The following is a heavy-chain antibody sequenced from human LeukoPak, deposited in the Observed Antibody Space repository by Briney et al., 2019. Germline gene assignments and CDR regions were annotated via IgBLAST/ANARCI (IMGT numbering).Heavy chain of an antibody. J-gene: IGHJ4*02. D-gene: IGHD2/OR15-2a*01. V-gene: IGHV4-4*07. CDR3: ARGGSNRHFDS. CDR2: IHTTGST. CDR1: TGFTTYDY. Sequence: SETLSLTCSVSTGFTTYDYWNWIRQPAGKAPEWIGRIHTTGSTNYNPSRKSRLTMSLDKSKNQFSLKMTSMTAADTALYYCARGGSNRHFDSWGQGILVTVSS.